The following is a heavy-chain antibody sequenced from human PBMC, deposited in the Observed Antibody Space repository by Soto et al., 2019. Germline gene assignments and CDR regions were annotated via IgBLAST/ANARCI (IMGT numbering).Heavy chain of an antibody. CDR3: ANPIYDFRSGSGMDA. Sequence: PGGSLRLSCAAYGFTFRSYGMHWVRQAPGKGLEWVAVISYDGSNKYYADSVKGRFTIARDNSKNTLYLQMNSLRAEDTAVYYCANPIYDFRSGSGMDACLKGPPVTVSS. CDR1: GFTFRSYG. V-gene: IGHV3-30*18. D-gene: IGHD3-3*01. CDR2: ISYDGSNK. J-gene: IGHJ6*04.